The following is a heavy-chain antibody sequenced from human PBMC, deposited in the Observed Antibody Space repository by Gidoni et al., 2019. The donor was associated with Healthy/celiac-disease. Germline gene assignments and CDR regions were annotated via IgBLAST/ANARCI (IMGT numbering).Heavy chain of an antibody. CDR2: IYTSGST. V-gene: IGHV4-4*07. J-gene: IGHJ4*02. CDR3: AREQQRYYEVVGYFDY. Sequence: QVQLQESGPGLVKPSETLSLPCTVSGGSISSYYWSWIRQPAGKGLEWIGRIYTSGSTNYNPSLKSRVTMSVDTSKNQFSLKLSSVTAADTAVYYCAREQQRYYEVVGYFDYWGQGTLVTVSS. D-gene: IGHD3-3*01. CDR1: GGSISSYY.